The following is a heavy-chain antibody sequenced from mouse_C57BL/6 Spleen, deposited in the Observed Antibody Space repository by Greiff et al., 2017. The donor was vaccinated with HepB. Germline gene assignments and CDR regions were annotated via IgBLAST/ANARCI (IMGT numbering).Heavy chain of an antibody. CDR3: ARDGLRASYYAMDY. D-gene: IGHD6-1*01. CDR2: INPNNGGT. Sequence: EVQLQQSGPELVKPGASVKIPCKASGYTFTDYNMDWVKQSHGKSLEWIGDINPNNGGTIYNQKFKGKATLTVDKSSSTAYMELRSLTSEDTAVYYCARDGLRASYYAMDYWGQGTSVTVSS. J-gene: IGHJ4*01. V-gene: IGHV1-18*01. CDR1: GYTFTDYN.